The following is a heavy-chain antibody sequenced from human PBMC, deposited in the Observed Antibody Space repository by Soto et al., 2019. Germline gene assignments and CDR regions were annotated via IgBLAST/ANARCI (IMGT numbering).Heavy chain of an antibody. CDR1: GFTFSSYS. D-gene: IGHD2-15*01. CDR3: ARGPLYCSGGSCYSHFDY. Sequence: GSLRLSCAASGFTFSSYSMNWVRQASGKGLEWVSYISSSSSTIYYADSVKGRFTISRDNAKNSLYLQMNSLRDEDTAVYYCARGPLYCSGGSCYSHFDYWGQGTLVTVSS. CDR2: ISSSSSTI. V-gene: IGHV3-48*02. J-gene: IGHJ4*02.